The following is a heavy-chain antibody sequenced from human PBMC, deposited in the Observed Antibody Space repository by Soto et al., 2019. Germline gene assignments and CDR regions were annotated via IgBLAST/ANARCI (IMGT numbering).Heavy chain of an antibody. CDR1: GFTFSSYW. J-gene: IGHJ5*02. Sequence: GGSLRLSCAASGFTFSSYWMSWVRQAPGKGLEWVANIKQDGSEKYYVDSVKGRFTISRDNAKNSLYLQMNSLRAEDTAVYYCTRGPLGDPIWGSYWFDPWGQGILVTVSS. CDR3: TRGPLGDPIWGSYWFDP. D-gene: IGHD3-16*01. V-gene: IGHV3-7*05. CDR2: IKQDGSEK.